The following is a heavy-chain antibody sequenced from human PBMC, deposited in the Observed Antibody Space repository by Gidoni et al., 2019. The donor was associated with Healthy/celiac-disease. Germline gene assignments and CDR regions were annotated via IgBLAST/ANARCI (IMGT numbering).Heavy chain of an antibody. Sequence: QVQLVQSGAEVKKPGSSVTFSCMAAGGTFSSYAISWVRQAPGRGLEWMGGTIPSFGTANYAQKFQGRVTITADESTSTAYMELSSLRSEDTAVYYCARPGGYYDSSGYFDYWGHGTLVTVSS. D-gene: IGHD3-22*01. CDR1: GGTFSSYA. V-gene: IGHV1-69*01. CDR3: ARPGGYYDSSGYFDY. J-gene: IGHJ4*01. CDR2: TIPSFGTA.